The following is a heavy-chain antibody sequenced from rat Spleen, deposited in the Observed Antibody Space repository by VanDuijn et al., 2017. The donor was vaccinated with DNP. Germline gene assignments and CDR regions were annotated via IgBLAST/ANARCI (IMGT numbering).Heavy chain of an antibody. CDR1: GFTFSNYG. D-gene: IGHD1-1*01. J-gene: IGHJ2*01. CDR3: VRPVRFYSGPFDS. V-gene: IGHV5-22*01. CDR2: ISYDGGRN. Sequence: EVQLVESGGGLVQPGGSMKLSCAASGFTFSNYGMAWVRQAPTKGLEWVAYISYDGGRNNYGDSVKGRFTISRDNAKSTLYLQMNSLQSEDTAIYHCVRPVRFYSGPFDSWGQGLMVTVSS.